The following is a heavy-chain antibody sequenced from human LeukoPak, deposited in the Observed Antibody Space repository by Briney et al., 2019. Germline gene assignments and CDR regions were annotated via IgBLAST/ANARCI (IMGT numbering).Heavy chain of an antibody. Sequence: GGSLRLSCAASGFTFSSYSMNWVRQAPGKGLEWVSYISSSSSTIYYADSVKGRFTISRDNAKNSLYLQMNSLRAEDTSVYYCARPPYITVADPFDSWGQGTLVTVSS. V-gene: IGHV3-48*04. CDR1: GFTFSSYS. D-gene: IGHD6-19*01. CDR2: ISSSSSTI. J-gene: IGHJ4*02. CDR3: ARPPYITVADPFDS.